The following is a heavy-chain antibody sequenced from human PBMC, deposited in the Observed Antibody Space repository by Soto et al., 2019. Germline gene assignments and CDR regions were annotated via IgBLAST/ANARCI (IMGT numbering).Heavy chain of an antibody. D-gene: IGHD2-15*01. CDR2: ISGSGGST. V-gene: IGHV3-23*01. CDR1: GFTFSSYA. CDR3: AKLEALVVAGIDV. Sequence: VGSLRLSCAASGFTFSSYAMSWVRQAPGKGLEWVSAISGSGGSTYYADSVKGRFTISRDNSKNTLYLQMNSLRAEDTAVYYCAKLEALVVAGIDVWGQGTTVTVSS. J-gene: IGHJ6*02.